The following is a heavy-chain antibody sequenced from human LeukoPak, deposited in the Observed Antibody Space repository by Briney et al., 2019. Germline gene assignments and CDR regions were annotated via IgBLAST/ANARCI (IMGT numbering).Heavy chain of an antibody. J-gene: IGHJ4*02. CDR1: GFTFNNYP. CDR2: ISYDATNK. D-gene: IGHD4-17*01. Sequence: GGSLRLSCSASGFTFNNYPMHWVRQAPGKGLEWVAVISYDATNKYYADSVKGRFTISRDNSKNTLYLQMNSLKTDDTAVYYCANYGDYQYFDYWGQGTPVTVSS. V-gene: IGHV3-30*04. CDR3: ANYGDYQYFDY.